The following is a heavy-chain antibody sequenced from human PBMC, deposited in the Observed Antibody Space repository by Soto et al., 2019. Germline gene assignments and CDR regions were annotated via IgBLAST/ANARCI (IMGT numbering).Heavy chain of an antibody. CDR3: ARWTTVVTRTYGMDV. J-gene: IGHJ6*02. CDR1: GGTFSSSA. Sequence: QVQLVQSGAEVKKPGSSVKVSCKASGGTFSSSAISWVRQAPGQGLEWMGGIIPIFGTANYAQKFQGRVTIYGDEATSTAYMLLGSVRSEDTGVYCCARWTTVVTRTYGMDVWVQDTTVTFSS. CDR2: IIPIFGTA. D-gene: IGHD4-17*01. V-gene: IGHV1-69*12.